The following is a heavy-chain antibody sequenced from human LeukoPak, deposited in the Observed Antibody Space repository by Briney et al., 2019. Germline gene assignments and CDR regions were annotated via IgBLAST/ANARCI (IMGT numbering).Heavy chain of an antibody. D-gene: IGHD2-8*01. V-gene: IGHV1-46*01. CDR1: GYTFTSYY. CDR2: INPSGGST. Sequence: ASVKVSCKASGYTFTSYYMHWVRQDPGQGLEWMGIINPSGGSTSYAQKFQGRVTMTRDTSTSTVYMELSSLRSEDTAVYYCARTNVAYYYYYYMDVWGKGTTVTVSS. J-gene: IGHJ6*03. CDR3: ARTNVAYYYYYYMDV.